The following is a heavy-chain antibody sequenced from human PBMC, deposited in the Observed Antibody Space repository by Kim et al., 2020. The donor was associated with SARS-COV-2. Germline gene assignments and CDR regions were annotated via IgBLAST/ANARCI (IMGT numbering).Heavy chain of an antibody. Sequence: GGSLRLSCAASGLTLRSYAMNWVRQGPGKGLEWVSSITRGGDTYYAASVKGRFTISSDNFKDTRSLQMNSLRAEDTGNYYCVPCVTLADRSGWCTFFDH. V-gene: IGHV3-23*01. D-gene: IGHD6-19*01. CDR1: GLTLRSYA. CDR3: VPCVTLADRSGWCTFFDH. CDR2: ITRGGDT. J-gene: IGHJ4*01.